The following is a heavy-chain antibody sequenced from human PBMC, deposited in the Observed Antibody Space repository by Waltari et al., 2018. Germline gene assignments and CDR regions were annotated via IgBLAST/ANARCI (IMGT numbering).Heavy chain of an antibody. Sequence: EVQLVESGGGLVQPGGSLRLACAVSGFTFSSYEMTWVSKAPGKVLEWVSYISISVNTIYYASSLNVRFTISRDTAKQLLYLQMNSLRSDDTAVYYCSRDSLDSGNYYVYHFYGLVVWGQGTTVTVS. CDR3: SRDSLDSGNYYVYHFYGLVV. CDR2: ISISVNTI. J-gene: IGHJ6*02. D-gene: IGHD1-26*01. V-gene: IGHV3-48*03. CDR1: GFTFSSYE.